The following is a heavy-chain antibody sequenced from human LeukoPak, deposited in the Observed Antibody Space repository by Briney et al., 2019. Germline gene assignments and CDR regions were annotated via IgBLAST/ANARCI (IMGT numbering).Heavy chain of an antibody. CDR1: GYTFTSYD. CDR2: ISAYNGNT. V-gene: IGHV1-18*01. Sequence: ASVKVSCKASGYTFTSYDINWVRQATGQGLEWMGWISAYNGNTNYAQKLQGRVTMTTDTSTSTAYMELRSLRSDDTAVYYCARVDSGSYYYYYGMDVWGQGTTVTVSS. J-gene: IGHJ6*02. D-gene: IGHD1-26*01. CDR3: ARVDSGSYYYYYGMDV.